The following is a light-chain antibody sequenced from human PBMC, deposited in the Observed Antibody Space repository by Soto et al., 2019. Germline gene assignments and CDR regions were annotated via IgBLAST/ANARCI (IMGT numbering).Light chain of an antibody. V-gene: IGKV1-5*01. CDR1: KSSSTC. Sequence: DLQMTPSPSTLSPSVGDRFTITCRASKSSSTCLAWYQQKPGEGPKLLINDASSRESGVASRFSGSGSATEFSLTISSMESGDSGTYHCQQYATYAPRTFGQGTKVDIK. CDR3: QQYATYAPRT. J-gene: IGKJ1*01. CDR2: DAS.